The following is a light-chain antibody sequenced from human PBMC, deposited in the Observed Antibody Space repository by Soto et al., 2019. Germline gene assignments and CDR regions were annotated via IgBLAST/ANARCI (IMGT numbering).Light chain of an antibody. CDR2: GNG. CDR1: SSNIGAGYD. V-gene: IGLV1-40*01. Sequence: QSVLTQPPSVSGAPGQRVTISCTVSSSNIGAGYDVHWYQQLPGTAPKLLIYGNGNRPSGVPDRFSGSKSGTSASLAITGLQAEDEADYYCQSYDSSLSGYVFGTGTKVTVL. CDR3: QSYDSSLSGYV. J-gene: IGLJ1*01.